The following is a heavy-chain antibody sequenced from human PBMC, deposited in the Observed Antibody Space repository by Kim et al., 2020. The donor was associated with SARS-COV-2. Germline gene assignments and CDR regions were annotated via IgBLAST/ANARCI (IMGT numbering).Heavy chain of an antibody. CDR1: GFTFRGYA. J-gene: IGHJ4*02. V-gene: IGHV3-23*01. CDR3: TKERIGDVWSGYTIGD. Sequence: GGSLRLSCATSGFTFRGYAMSWVRQAPGKGPEWVSGINDRGNSKYYADSVEGRFTISRDNSKNMVFLEMNSLRVEDTALYYCTKERIGDVWSGYTIGDWGQGTQVTVSS. CDR2: INDRGNSK. D-gene: IGHD3-3*01.